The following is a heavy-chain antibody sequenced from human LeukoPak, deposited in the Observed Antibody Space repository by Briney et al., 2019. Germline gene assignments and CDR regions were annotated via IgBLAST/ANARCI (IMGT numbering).Heavy chain of an antibody. CDR1: GFTFSSYS. D-gene: IGHD3-16*02. CDR2: ISSSSSYI. V-gene: IGHV3-21*01. J-gene: IGHJ4*02. Sequence: PGGSLRLSCAASGFTFSSYSMNWVRQAPGKGLEWVSSISSSSSYIYYADSVKGRFTISRDNAKNSLYLQMSSLIAEDTAVYYGARGRTYDYVWGSYRWYSFDYWGQGTLVTVSS. CDR3: ARGRTYDYVWGSYRWYSFDY.